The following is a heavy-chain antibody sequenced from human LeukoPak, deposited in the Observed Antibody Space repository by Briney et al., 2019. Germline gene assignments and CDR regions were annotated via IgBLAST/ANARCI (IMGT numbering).Heavy chain of an antibody. J-gene: IGHJ4*02. Sequence: SETLSLTCAVYGGSFSGYYWSWVRQPTGKGLEWVGEINHSGSTNYNPSLKSRVTISVDTSKNQFSLKLSSVTAADTAVYYCARAPIVDYWGQGTLVTVSS. CDR2: INHSGST. V-gene: IGHV4-34*01. CDR1: GGSFSGYY. CDR3: ARAPIVDY.